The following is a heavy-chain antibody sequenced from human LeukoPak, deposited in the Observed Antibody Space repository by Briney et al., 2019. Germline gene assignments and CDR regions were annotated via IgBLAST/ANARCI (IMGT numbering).Heavy chain of an antibody. CDR3: ARAGGDYYDSSGYSD. J-gene: IGHJ4*02. D-gene: IGHD3-22*01. CDR2: IKQDGSEK. CDR1: GFTFSSYW. Sequence: GGSLRLSCAASGFTFSSYWMSWVRQAPGKGLEWVANIKQDGSEKYYVDSVKGRFTISRDNDKNSLYLQMNGLRAEDTAVYYCARAGGDYYDSSGYSDWGQGTLVTVSS. V-gene: IGHV3-7*01.